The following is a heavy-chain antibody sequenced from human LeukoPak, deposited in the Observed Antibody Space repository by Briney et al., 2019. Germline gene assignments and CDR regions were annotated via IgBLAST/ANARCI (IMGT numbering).Heavy chain of an antibody. D-gene: IGHD3-22*01. CDR2: IKSKTDGGTT. J-gene: IGHJ4*02. CDR3: TTTFRGEYYYDNSSFDY. CDR1: GFTFSNAW. V-gene: IGHV3-15*01. Sequence: GGSLRLSCAASGFTFSNAWMSWVRQAPGKGLEWVGRIKSKTDGGTTDYAAPVKGRFTISRDDSKNTLYLQMNSLKTEDTAVYYCTTTFRGEYYYDNSSFDYWGQGTLVTVSS.